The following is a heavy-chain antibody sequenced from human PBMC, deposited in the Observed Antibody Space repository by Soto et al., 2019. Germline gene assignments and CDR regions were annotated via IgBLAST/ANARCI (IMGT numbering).Heavy chain of an antibody. D-gene: IGHD1-7*01. Sequence: SETLSLTCAVSGDSISSGNYYWSWIRQPPGKGLEWIGFISYSGSTYYNASLKSRVTISVDTSKNQFSLNLSFVTAADTAVYYCATMGTPATGLYYFDYWGQGTLVTSPQ. CDR2: ISYSGST. CDR3: ATMGTPATGLYYFDY. V-gene: IGHV4-30-4*01. CDR1: GDSISSGNYY. J-gene: IGHJ4*02.